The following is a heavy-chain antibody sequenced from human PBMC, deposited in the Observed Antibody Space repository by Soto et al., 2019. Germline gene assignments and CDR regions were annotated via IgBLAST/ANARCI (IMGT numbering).Heavy chain of an antibody. CDR1: GGSISSYY. D-gene: IGHD3-3*01. CDR3: ATSKTIPIPITIFGVVTPAYYYTDV. CDR2: IYYSGST. V-gene: IGHV4-59*08. J-gene: IGHJ6*03. Sequence: SETLSLTCTVSGGSISSYYWSWIRQPPGKGLEWIGYIYYSGSTNYNPSLKSRVTISVDTSKNQFSLKLSSVTAADTAVYYCATSKTIPIPITIFGVVTPAYYYTDVWGKGTTVTVSS.